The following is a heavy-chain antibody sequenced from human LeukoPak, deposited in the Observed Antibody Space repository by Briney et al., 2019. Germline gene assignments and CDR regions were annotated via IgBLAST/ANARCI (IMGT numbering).Heavy chain of an antibody. D-gene: IGHD3-10*01. CDR2: ISWNSGSI. CDR1: GITFDDYA. CDR3: ARSGGPGTYHQLRYNWFDP. Sequence: PGRSLRLSCAASGITFDDYAMHWVRQAPGKGLEWVSGISWNSGSIGYADSVKGRFTISRDNAKNSLYLQMNSLRGEDTAVYYCARSGGPGTYHQLRYNWFDPWGQGTLVTVSS. V-gene: IGHV3-9*01. J-gene: IGHJ5*02.